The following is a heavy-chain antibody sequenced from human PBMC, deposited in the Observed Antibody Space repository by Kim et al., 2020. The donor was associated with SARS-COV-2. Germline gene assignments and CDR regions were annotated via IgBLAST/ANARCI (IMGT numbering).Heavy chain of an antibody. V-gene: IGHV3-11*06. CDR3: ARDSSITMVRGVIMPFDY. J-gene: IGHJ4*02. D-gene: IGHD3-10*01. Sequence: KGRFTISRDNAKNSLYLQMNSLRAEDTAVYYCARDSSITMVRGVIMPFDYWGQGTLVTVSS.